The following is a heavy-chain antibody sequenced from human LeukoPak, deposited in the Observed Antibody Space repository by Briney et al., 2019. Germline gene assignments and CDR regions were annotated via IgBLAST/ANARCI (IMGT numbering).Heavy chain of an antibody. CDR1: GFTFSNYA. J-gene: IGHJ4*02. V-gene: IGHV3-7*03. Sequence: GGSLRLSCVASGFTFSNYAMIWVRQAPGKGLEWVANIKQDGSEKYSVDSVKGRFTISRGNSKNSLFLQMNSLRAEDTAVYHCVRGMNYWGQGTLVTVSS. CDR2: IKQDGSEK. CDR3: VRGMNY.